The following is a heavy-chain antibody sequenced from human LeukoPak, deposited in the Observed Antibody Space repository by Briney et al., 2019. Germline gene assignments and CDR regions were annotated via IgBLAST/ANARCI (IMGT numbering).Heavy chain of an antibody. V-gene: IGHV3-7*01. Sequence: GGSLRLSCAASGFAFSSNWMNWVRQAPGKGLEWVANIKQDGSEKHYVDSVKGRFTISRDNAKNSLYLQMNSLRAEDTAVYYCASGSGWISDIWGQGTMVTVSS. CDR2: IKQDGSEK. J-gene: IGHJ3*02. D-gene: IGHD6-19*01. CDR1: GFAFSSNW. CDR3: ASGSGWISDI.